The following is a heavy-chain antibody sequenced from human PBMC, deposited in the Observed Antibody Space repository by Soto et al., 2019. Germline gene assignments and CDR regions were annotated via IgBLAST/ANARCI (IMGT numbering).Heavy chain of an antibody. V-gene: IGHV4-34*01. CDR3: ARGARTFDY. CDR1: GGSFSGYS. Sequence: PSETLSLTCAVYGGSFSGYSWSWIRQPPGKGLEWIGEINHSGSTNYNPSLKSRVTISVDTSKNQFSLKLSSVTAADTAVYYCARGARTFDYWGQGTLVTVSS. CDR2: INHSGST. D-gene: IGHD1-1*01. J-gene: IGHJ4*02.